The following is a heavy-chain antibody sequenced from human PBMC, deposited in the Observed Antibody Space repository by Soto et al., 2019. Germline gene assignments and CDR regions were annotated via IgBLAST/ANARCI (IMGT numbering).Heavy chain of an antibody. J-gene: IGHJ4*02. CDR2: IFSGVGGT. Sequence: GGSLRLSCSASGFTMNTYTMGWVRLAPGKGLEWVSTIFSGVGGTRYAGSVTGRFTISRDNSKNTLYLQMNNLRADDTAVYYCAKQFGQSFDYWGQGSLVTVSS. CDR1: GFTMNTYT. D-gene: IGHD3-16*01. CDR3: AKQFGQSFDY. V-gene: IGHV3-23*05.